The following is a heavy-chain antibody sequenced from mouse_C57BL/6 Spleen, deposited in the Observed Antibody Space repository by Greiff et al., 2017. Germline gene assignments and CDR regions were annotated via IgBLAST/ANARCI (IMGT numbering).Heavy chain of an antibody. CDR2: IDPSDSYT. V-gene: IGHV1-50*01. CDR3: ARWGVVATGDY. Sequence: QVQLQQPGAELVKPGASVKLSCKASGYTFTSYWMQWVQQRPGQGLEWIGEIDPSDSYTNYNQKFKGKATLTVDTSSSTAYMQLSSLTSEDSAVYYCARWGVVATGDYWGQGTTLTVSS. J-gene: IGHJ2*01. CDR1: GYTFTSYW. D-gene: IGHD1-1*01.